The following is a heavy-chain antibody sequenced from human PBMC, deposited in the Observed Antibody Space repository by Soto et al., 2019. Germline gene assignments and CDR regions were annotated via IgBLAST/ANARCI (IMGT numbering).Heavy chain of an antibody. V-gene: IGHV1-69*01. J-gene: IGHJ6*02. CDR1: GGTFSSYA. CDR3: ARSQGSSTSLEIYYYYYYGMDV. Sequence: QVQLVQSGAEVKKPGSSVKVSCKASGGTFSSYAISWVRQAPGQGLEWMGGIIPIPGTANYAQKFQGRATITADESTSTAYMELSSLRSEDTAVYYCARSQGSSTSLEIYYYYYYGMDVWCPGTTVTVSS. D-gene: IGHD2-2*01. CDR2: IIPIPGTA.